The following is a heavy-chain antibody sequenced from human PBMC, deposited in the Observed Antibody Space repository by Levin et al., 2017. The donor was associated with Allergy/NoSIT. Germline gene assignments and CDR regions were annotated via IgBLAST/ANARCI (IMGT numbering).Heavy chain of an antibody. D-gene: IGHD6-19*01. CDR2: SYYSGSS. CDR1: GGSIRSSSFY. Sequence: SQTLSLTCTVSGGSIRSSSFYWGWIRQPPGKGLEWIGTSYYSGSSDYNPSLKSRVTISVDTSKNQFTLKLSSVTAADTAVYYCARHWSSGCYPPVEYWGQGTLVTVSS. V-gene: IGHV4-39*01. J-gene: IGHJ4*02. CDR3: ARHWSSGCYPPVEY.